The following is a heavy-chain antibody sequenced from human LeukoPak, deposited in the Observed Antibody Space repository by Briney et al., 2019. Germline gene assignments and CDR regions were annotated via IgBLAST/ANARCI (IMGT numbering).Heavy chain of an antibody. Sequence: PGGSLRLSCAASGFTFSSYAMSWVRQAPGKGLEWVSAISGSGGSTYYADSVKGRFTISRDNSKNTLYLQMNSLRAEDTAVYYCAKYRPVYGSGSLFHWFDPWGQGTLVTVSS. CDR2: ISGSGGST. CDR1: GFTFSSYA. CDR3: AKYRPVYGSGSLFHWFDP. V-gene: IGHV3-23*01. J-gene: IGHJ5*02. D-gene: IGHD3-10*01.